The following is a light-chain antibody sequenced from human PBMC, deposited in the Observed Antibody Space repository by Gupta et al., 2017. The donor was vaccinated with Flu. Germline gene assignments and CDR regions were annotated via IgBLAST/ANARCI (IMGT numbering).Light chain of an antibody. V-gene: IGKV3-15*01. J-gene: IGKJ1*01. CDR2: GVS. CDR3: KHYRDWPWT. Sequence: VLTQPPATLPGSPVERATLTCRAGQNVRNNYLAWYQQKPGQAPRLLMHGVSTRATGIPARFSGSGSGTEFTLTISSVQSEDFAVYYCKHYRDWPWTFGQGTKVEIK. CDR1: QNVRNN.